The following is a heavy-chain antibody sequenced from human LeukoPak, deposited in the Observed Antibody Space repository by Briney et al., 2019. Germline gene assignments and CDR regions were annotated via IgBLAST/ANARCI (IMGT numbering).Heavy chain of an antibody. D-gene: IGHD2-2*01. CDR2: IWYDGSNK. Sequence: GGSLRLSCAASGFTFSSYGMHWVRQAPGKGLEWVAVIWYDGSNKYYADYVKGRFTISRDNSKNTLYLQMNSLRAEDTAVYYCARDLEYQHPDYWGQGTLVTVSS. V-gene: IGHV3-33*01. CDR3: ARDLEYQHPDY. J-gene: IGHJ4*02. CDR1: GFTFSSYG.